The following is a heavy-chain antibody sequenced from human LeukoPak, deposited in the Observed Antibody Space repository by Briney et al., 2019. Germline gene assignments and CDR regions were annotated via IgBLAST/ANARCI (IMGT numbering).Heavy chain of an antibody. CDR3: ARDREYQVLGALDY. V-gene: IGHV1-2*02. CDR2: INPNSGGT. D-gene: IGHD2-2*01. CDR1: GYTFSDYY. Sequence: GASVKVSCKASGYTFSDYYIHWVRQAPGQGLEWVGWINPNSGGTDSAQKFQGRVTMTRDTSISTAYMELSRLRSDDTAVYYCARDREYQVLGALDYWGQGTLVTVSS. J-gene: IGHJ4*02.